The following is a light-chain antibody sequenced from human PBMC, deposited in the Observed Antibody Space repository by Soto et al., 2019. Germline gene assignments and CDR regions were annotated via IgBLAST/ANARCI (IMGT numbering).Light chain of an antibody. J-gene: IGLJ2*01. Sequence: QSALTQPASVSGSPGQSITISCTGTTSDVGGYNSVSWYQQHPGKAPKLIIYDVSNRPSGVSNRFSGSKSGNTASLTISGLQAEDEGDFYCSSYSSISTLTFGGGTKLTVL. CDR2: DVS. CDR1: TSDVGGYNS. CDR3: SSYSSISTLT. V-gene: IGLV2-14*01.